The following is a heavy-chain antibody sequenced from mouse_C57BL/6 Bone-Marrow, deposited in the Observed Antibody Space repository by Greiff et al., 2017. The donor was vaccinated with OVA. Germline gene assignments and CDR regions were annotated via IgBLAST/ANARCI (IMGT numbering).Heavy chain of an antibody. D-gene: IGHD1-1*01. J-gene: IGHJ4*01. V-gene: IGHV1-26*01. Sequence: EVQLQQSGPELVKPGASVKISCKASGYTFTDYYMNWVKQSHGKSLEWIGDINPNNGGTSYNQKFKGKATLTVDKSSSTAYMELRSLTSEDSAVYYCASESYYGSSPYYAMDYWGQGTSVTVSS. CDR1: GYTFTDYY. CDR2: INPNNGGT. CDR3: ASESYYGSSPYYAMDY.